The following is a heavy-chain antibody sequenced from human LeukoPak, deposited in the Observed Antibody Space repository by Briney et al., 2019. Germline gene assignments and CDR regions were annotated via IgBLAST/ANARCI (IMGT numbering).Heavy chain of an antibody. CDR1: GFSLRSYA. Sequence: GGSLRLSCAASGFSLRSYAMHWVRQAPGKGLEWVAVISYDGSKIYYADSVKGRFTFSRDTSKNTLYLQMNSLRVEDTAVYYCARVESGTYYVIDYWGQGTLVTVSS. CDR3: ARVESGTYYVIDY. J-gene: IGHJ4*02. V-gene: IGHV3-30*04. D-gene: IGHD1-26*01. CDR2: ISYDGSKI.